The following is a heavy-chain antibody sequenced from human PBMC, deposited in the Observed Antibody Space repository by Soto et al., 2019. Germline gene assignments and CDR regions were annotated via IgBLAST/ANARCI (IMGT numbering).Heavy chain of an antibody. CDR3: AREMVRGVLQY. V-gene: IGHV4-31*03. CDR1: GGSISSGGYY. D-gene: IGHD3-10*01. CDR2: IHHSGST. J-gene: IGHJ1*01. Sequence: QVQLQESGPGLVKPSQTLSLTCTVSGGSISSGGYYWSWIRQHPGKGLEWIGNIHHSGSTYYNPSLKSRVTISVDTSKNQFSLNLSSVTAADTAVYHCAREMVRGVLQYWGQGTLVTVSS.